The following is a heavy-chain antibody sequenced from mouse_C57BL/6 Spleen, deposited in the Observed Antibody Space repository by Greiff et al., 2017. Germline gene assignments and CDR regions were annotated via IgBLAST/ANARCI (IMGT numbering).Heavy chain of an antibody. CDR1: GYAFSSSW. Sequence: VKLQESGPELVKPGASVKISCKASGYAFSSSWMNWVKQRPGKGLEWIGRIYPGDGDTNYNGKFKGKATLTADKSSSTAYMQRSSLTSEDSAVYFCARPNWSWFAYWGQGTLVTVSA. CDR2: IYPGDGDT. V-gene: IGHV1-82*01. CDR3: ARPNWSWFAY. J-gene: IGHJ3*01. D-gene: IGHD4-1*01.